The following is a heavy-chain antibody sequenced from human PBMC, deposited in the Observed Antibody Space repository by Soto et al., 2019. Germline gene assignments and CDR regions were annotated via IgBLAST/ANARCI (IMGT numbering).Heavy chain of an antibody. CDR2: IIPIFGTA. V-gene: IGHV1-69*13. Sequence: ASVKVSCKASGGTFSSYAISWVRQAPGQGLEWMGGIIPIFGTANYAQKFRGRVTITADESTSTAYMELSSLRSEDTAVYYCARGNLGNYGMDVWGQGTTVTVSS. CDR3: ARGNLGNYGMDV. D-gene: IGHD7-27*01. J-gene: IGHJ6*02. CDR1: GGTFSSYA.